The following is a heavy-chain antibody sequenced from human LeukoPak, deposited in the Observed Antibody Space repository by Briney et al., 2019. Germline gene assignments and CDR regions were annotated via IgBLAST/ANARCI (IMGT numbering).Heavy chain of an antibody. J-gene: IGHJ4*02. CDR1: GGSISSSSFY. CDR2: IYYSGST. D-gene: IGHD5-18*01. CDR3: ARDRYSFGGHFFDY. V-gene: IGHV4-39*07. Sequence: SETLSLTCSVSGGSISSSSFYWGWIRQPPGKGLEWLGSIYYSGSTYYNPSLKSRVTISVDTSKNQFSLKLSSVTAADTAVYYCARDRYSFGGHFFDYWGQGTLVTVSS.